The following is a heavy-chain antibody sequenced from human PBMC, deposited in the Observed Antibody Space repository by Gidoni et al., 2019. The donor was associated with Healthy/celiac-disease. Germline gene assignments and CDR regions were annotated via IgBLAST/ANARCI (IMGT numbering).Heavy chain of an antibody. CDR2: IRSSSSTI. Sequence: EVQLGESGGGLVQPGGSLRLSCAASGLTFSSSSMNWVRQPPGKVLECVSYIRSSSSTIYYADSVKGRFSISRDNAKNSLYLQMNSLRVEDTAVYYCARIAAAGKMCYWGQGTLVTVSS. D-gene: IGHD6-13*01. CDR3: ARIAAAGKMCY. V-gene: IGHV3-48*01. J-gene: IGHJ4*02. CDR1: GLTFSSSS.